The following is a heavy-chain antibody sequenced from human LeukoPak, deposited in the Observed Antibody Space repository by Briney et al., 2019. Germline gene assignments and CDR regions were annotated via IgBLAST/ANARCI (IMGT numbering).Heavy chain of an antibody. CDR2: IDPNTGDS. V-gene: IGHV1-2*02. D-gene: IGHD2-15*01. CDR3: ASRDCSGGSCYLFRYYYYYMDV. Sequence: GASVKVSCKASEYTFTGYYIHWVRQAPGQGLEWMGWIDPNTGDSNYVQKFQGRVTMTRDTSISTAYMELSRLRSEDTAVYYCASRDCSGGSCYLFRYYYYYMDVWGKGTTVTISS. CDR1: EYTFTGYY. J-gene: IGHJ6*03.